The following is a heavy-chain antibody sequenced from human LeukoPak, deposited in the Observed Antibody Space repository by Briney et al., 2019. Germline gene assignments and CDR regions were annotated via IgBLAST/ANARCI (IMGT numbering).Heavy chain of an antibody. D-gene: IGHD3-22*01. CDR2: INPNSGDT. CDR1: GYTFKGYY. J-gene: IGHJ4*02. Sequence: ASVKVSCKASGYTFKGYYMYWVRQAPGQGLEWMGWINPNSGDTNYAQKFQDRVAMTRDTSINTAYMELSSLRSDDTAVYYCARLKGGDYYYDDSGYYRVGGLDNWGQGTLVTVSS. V-gene: IGHV1-2*02. CDR3: ARLKGGDYYYDDSGYYRVGGLDN.